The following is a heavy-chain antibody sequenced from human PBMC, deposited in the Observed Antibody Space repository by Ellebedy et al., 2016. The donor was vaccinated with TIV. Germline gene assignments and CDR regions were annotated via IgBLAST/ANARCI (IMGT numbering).Heavy chain of an antibody. D-gene: IGHD2/OR15-2a*01. CDR1: GYSFTNYW. V-gene: IGHV5-51*01. Sequence: ASVKVSCKGFGYSFTNYWIAWVRQMPGKGLEWMGIIYPGDSDIRYSPSFQGPVTISADKSINIAYLQWSSLKASDTAMYYCARHDPNNYYYYGMDVWGQGTTVTVSS. CDR3: ARHDPNNYYYYGMDV. CDR2: IYPGDSDI. J-gene: IGHJ6*02.